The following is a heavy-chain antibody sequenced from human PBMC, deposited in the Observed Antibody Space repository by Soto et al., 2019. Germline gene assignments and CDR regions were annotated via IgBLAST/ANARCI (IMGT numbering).Heavy chain of an antibody. CDR1: GFTFSSYD. CDR3: AKDGHDIVGVVAGWMDY. V-gene: IGHV3-30*18. CDR2: ISYDGSNK. D-gene: IGHD2-15*01. J-gene: IGHJ4*02. Sequence: SLRLSCAASGFTFSSYDMRWVRQAPGKGLEWVAVISYDGSNKYYADSVKGRFTISRDNSKNTLYLQMNSLRAEDTAVYYCAKDGHDIVGVVAGWMDYWGQGTMVTVYS.